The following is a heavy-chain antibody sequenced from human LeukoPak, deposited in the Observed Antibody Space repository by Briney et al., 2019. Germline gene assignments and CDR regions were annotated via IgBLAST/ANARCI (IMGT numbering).Heavy chain of an antibody. V-gene: IGHV3-23*01. Sequence: GGSLRLSCTASGFTFSSYAMSWVRQAPGKGLEWVSAISGSGGSTYYADSVKGRFTISRDNSKNTLYLQMNSLRAEDTAVYYCAKAGGSSGWSLPNYFDYWGQGTLVTVSS. CDR1: GFTFSSYA. D-gene: IGHD6-19*01. J-gene: IGHJ4*02. CDR3: AKAGGSSGWSLPNYFDY. CDR2: ISGSGGST.